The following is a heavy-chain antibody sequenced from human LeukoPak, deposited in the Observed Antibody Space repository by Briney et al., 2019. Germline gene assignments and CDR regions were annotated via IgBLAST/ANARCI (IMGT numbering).Heavy chain of an antibody. Sequence: GGSLTLSCAASGFTFSNAWMSWVRQAAGKGLEWVGCIKSKTDGGTTDYAAPVKGRFTISRDDSKNTLYLQMNSLKTEDTAVYYCTVDIVATIWFWGQGTLVTVSS. J-gene: IGHJ4*02. CDR2: IKSKTDGGTT. CDR1: GFTFSNAW. CDR3: TVDIVATIWF. V-gene: IGHV3-15*01. D-gene: IGHD5-12*01.